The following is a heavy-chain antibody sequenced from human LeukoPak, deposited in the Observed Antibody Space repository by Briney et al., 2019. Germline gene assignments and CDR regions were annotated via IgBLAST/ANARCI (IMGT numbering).Heavy chain of an antibody. CDR1: GFTFDDYA. CDR3: AKDLSYDFWSGYHESDY. V-gene: IGHV3-30*18. CDR2: ISYDGSNK. D-gene: IGHD3-3*01. J-gene: IGHJ4*02. Sequence: GGSLRLSCAASGFTFDDYAMHWVRQAPGKGLEWVAVISYDGSNKYYADSVKGRSTISRDNSKNTLYLQMNSLRAEDTAVYYCAKDLSYDFWSGYHESDYWGQGTLVTVSS.